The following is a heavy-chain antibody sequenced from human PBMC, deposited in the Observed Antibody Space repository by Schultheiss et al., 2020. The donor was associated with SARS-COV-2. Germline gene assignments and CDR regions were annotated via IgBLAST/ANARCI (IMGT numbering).Heavy chain of an antibody. D-gene: IGHD2-15*01. CDR3: ARAPGYCSGGSCYPYGMDV. J-gene: IGHJ6*02. CDR2: ISSSSSTR. V-gene: IGHV3-48*01. Sequence: GGSLRLSCAASGFTFSSYSMNWVRQAPGKGLEWVSYISSSSSTRYYADSLKGRFTISRDNSKNTLYLQMNSLRAEDTAVYYCARAPGYCSGGSCYPYGMDVWGQGTTVTVSS. CDR1: GFTFSSYS.